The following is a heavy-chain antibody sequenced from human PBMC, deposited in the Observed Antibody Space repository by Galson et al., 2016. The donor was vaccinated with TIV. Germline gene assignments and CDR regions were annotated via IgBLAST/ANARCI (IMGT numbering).Heavy chain of an antibody. J-gene: IGHJ6*02. CDR3: SRAEIYDFWSGFPGGPYGMDV. D-gene: IGHD3-3*01. Sequence: SVKVSCKASGYTFTRYTMNWVRQAPGQGLEWMGWINGNTGNPTYALGFTGRFVFSLDTSVTTAYLQITSLKAEDTAVYYCSRAEIYDFWSGFPGGPYGMDVWGQGTTVTVFS. CDR2: INGNTGNP. V-gene: IGHV7-4-1*02. CDR1: GYTFTRYT.